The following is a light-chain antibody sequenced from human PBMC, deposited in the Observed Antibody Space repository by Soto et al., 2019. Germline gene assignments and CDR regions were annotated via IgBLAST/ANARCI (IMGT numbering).Light chain of an antibody. CDR1: QSVSSSY. CDR2: GAS. Sequence: EIVLTQSPGTLSLSPGERATLSCRASQSVSSSYLAWYQQKPGQAPRLLIYGASSRATGIPDRFSGSGSGTAFTLTISRLEPEDFAVSYCQQYCSSPITFGQGTRLEVK. J-gene: IGKJ5*01. V-gene: IGKV3-20*01. CDR3: QQYCSSPIT.